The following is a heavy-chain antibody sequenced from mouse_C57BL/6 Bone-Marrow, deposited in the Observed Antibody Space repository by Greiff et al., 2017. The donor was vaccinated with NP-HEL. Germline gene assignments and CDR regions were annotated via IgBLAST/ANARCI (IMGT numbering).Heavy chain of an antibody. Sequence: QVQLQQPGAELVMPGASVKLSCKASGYTFTSYWMHWVKQRPGQGLEWIGEIDPSDSYTNYNQKFKGKSTLTVDKSSSTAYMQLSSLTSADSAVYYRAVVPYAMEYWGQGTTVTVAS. D-gene: IGHD1-1*01. CDR2: IDPSDSYT. J-gene: IGHJ4*01. CDR3: AVVPYAMEY. CDR1: GYTFTSYW. V-gene: IGHV1-69*01.